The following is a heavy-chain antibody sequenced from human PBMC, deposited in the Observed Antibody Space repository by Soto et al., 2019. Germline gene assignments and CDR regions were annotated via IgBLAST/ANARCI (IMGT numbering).Heavy chain of an antibody. CDR2: IYSGGST. Sequence: EVQLVESGGGLIQPGGSLRLSCAASGFTVSSNYMSWVRQAPRKGLEWVSVIYSGGSTYYADSVKGRFTISRDNSKNTLYLQMNSLRAEDTAVYYCARHSSSSQFDYWGQGTLVTVSS. V-gene: IGHV3-53*01. J-gene: IGHJ4*02. D-gene: IGHD6-6*01. CDR1: GFTVSSNY. CDR3: ARHSSSSQFDY.